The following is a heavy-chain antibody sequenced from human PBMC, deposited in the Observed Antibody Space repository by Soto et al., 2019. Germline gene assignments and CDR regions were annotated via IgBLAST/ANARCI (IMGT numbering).Heavy chain of an antibody. V-gene: IGHV1-69*13. Sequence: GASVKVSCKASGGTFSSYAISWVRQAPGQGLEWMGGIIPIFGTANYAQKFQGRVTITADESTSTAYMELSSLRSEDTAVYYCARDSGYYYDSSGYYYPGYFQHWGQGTLVTVSS. CDR1: GGTFSSYA. CDR3: ARDSGYYYDSSGYYYPGYFQH. D-gene: IGHD3-22*01. J-gene: IGHJ1*01. CDR2: IIPIFGTA.